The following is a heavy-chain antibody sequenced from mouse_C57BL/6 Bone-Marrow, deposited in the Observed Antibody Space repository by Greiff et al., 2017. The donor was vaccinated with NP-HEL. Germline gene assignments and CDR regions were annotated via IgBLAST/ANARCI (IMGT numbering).Heavy chain of an antibody. CDR2: ISSGGSYT. J-gene: IGHJ4*01. D-gene: IGHD1-1*01. V-gene: IGHV5-6*01. CDR3: ARDPLYYYGSSPYAMDY. Sequence: EVQVVESGGDLVKPGGSLKLSCAASGFTFSSYGMSWVRQTPDKRLEWVATISSGGSYTYYPDSGKGRFTIFRDNAKNTLYLQMSSLKSEDTAMYYCARDPLYYYGSSPYAMDYWGQGTSVTVSS. CDR1: GFTFSSYG.